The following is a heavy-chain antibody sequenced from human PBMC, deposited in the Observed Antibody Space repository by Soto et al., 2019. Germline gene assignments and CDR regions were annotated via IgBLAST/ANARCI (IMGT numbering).Heavy chain of an antibody. J-gene: IGHJ4*02. CDR2: IDNYGSAT. V-gene: IGHV3-74*01. CDR3: AREAGGYCSGDSRYSGDYFDF. CDR1: GFSLSGYW. D-gene: IGHD2-15*01. Sequence: GGSLRLSCAASGFSLSGYWMHWVRQAPGKGLVWVSRIDNYGSATKYADSVEGRFTISKDNAKNSLYLQMNSLRAEDTAVYYCAREAGGYCSGDSRYSGDYFDFWGQGTLVTVSS.